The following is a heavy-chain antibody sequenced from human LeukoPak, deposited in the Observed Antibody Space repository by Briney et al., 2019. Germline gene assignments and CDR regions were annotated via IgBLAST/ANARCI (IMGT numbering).Heavy chain of an antibody. V-gene: IGHV4-59*01. J-gene: IGHJ5*02. D-gene: IGHD3-10*01. Sequence: SETLSLTCTVSGGSISSYYWSWIRQPPGKGLEWIGYIYYSGSTNYNPSLKSRVTISVDTSKNQFSLKLSSVTAADTAVSYCAGSYYVGFDPWGQGTLVTVSS. CDR3: AGSYYVGFDP. CDR1: GGSISSYY. CDR2: IYYSGST.